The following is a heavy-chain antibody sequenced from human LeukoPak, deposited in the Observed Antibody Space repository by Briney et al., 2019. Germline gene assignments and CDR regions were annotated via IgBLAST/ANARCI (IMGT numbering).Heavy chain of an antibody. CDR2: ISSNGGST. D-gene: IGHD2-2*02. CDR1: GFTFSSYV. V-gene: IGHV3-64*01. CDR3: ARNKRGYCSSTSCYSAFDI. Sequence: PGGPLRLSCAASGFTFSSYVMHWVRQAPGKGLEYVSAISSNGGSTYYANSVKGRFTISRDNSKNTLYLQMGSPRAEDMAVYYCARNKRGYCSSTSCYSAFDIWGQGTMVTVSS. J-gene: IGHJ3*02.